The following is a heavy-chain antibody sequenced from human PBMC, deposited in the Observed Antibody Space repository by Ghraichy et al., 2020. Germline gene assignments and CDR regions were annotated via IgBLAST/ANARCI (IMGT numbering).Heavy chain of an antibody. CDR2: IYYSGST. CDR3: ARDGQTGFDY. V-gene: IGHV4-59*01. J-gene: IGHJ4*02. CDR1: GGSISSYY. Sequence: ESLNISCTVSGGSISSYYWSWIRQPPGKGLEWIGYIYYSGSTNYNPSLKSRVTISVDTSKNQFSLKLSSVTAADTAVYYCARDGQTGFDYWGQGTLVTVSS. D-gene: IGHD1-14*01.